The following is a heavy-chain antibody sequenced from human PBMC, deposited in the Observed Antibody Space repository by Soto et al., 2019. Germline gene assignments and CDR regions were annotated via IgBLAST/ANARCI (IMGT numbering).Heavy chain of an antibody. D-gene: IGHD3-10*01. J-gene: IGHJ5*02. CDR2: ISGSGVTT. CDR1: GFTFSSHA. CDR3: ARISGSGHLGWFDP. Sequence: EVQLVESGGDLVQSGGSLRVSCAASGFTFSSHAMSWVRQAPGKGLEWVSSISGSGVTTDYADSVKGRFSITRDNSQKMLYLEMNSLRAGDTAVYYCARISGSGHLGWFDPWGQGSLVTVSS. V-gene: IGHV3-23*04.